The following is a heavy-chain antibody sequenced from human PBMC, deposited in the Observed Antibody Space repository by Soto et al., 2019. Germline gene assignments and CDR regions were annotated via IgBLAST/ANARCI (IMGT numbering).Heavy chain of an antibody. V-gene: IGHV4-31*03. Sequence: QVQLQASGPGLVKPSQTLSLICTVSGGSISTGDFSWSWIRQHPGKGLEWIGDMYHSGSPYYNPSLKSRLTISVDPSNSQCSLGLSSVTAADTAVYYCARTRGNVVGLNLEDTYFDPCGQGTLVTVSS. CDR3: ARTRGNVVGLNLEDTYFDP. J-gene: IGHJ5*02. D-gene: IGHD2-21*01. CDR2: MYHSGSP. CDR1: GGSISTGDFS.